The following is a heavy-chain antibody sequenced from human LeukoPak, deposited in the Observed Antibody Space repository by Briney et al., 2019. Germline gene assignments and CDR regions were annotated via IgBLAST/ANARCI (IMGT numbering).Heavy chain of an antibody. Sequence: GASVNVSCKASGGTFSSYAISWVRQAPGQGLEWMGGIIPIFGKANYAQKFQGRVTITADESTSTAYMELSSLRSEDTAVYYCARDGHCSGGSCYQYAFDIWGQGTMVTVSS. CDR3: ARDGHCSGGSCYQYAFDI. CDR1: GGTFSSYA. V-gene: IGHV1-69*13. CDR2: IIPIFGKA. J-gene: IGHJ3*02. D-gene: IGHD2-15*01.